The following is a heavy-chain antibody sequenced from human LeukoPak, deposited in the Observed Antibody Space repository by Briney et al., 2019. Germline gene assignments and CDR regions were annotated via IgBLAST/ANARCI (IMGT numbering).Heavy chain of an antibody. V-gene: IGHV4-34*01. CDR2: INHSGST. D-gene: IGHD5-12*01. Sequence: PSETLSLTCAVYGGSFSGYYWSWIRRPPGKGLEWIGEINHSGSTNYNPSLKSRVTISVDTSKNQFSLKLNSVTAADTAVYYRARGEWLRSWFGYWGQGTLVTVSS. CDR3: ARGEWLRSWFGY. CDR1: GGSFSGYY. J-gene: IGHJ4*02.